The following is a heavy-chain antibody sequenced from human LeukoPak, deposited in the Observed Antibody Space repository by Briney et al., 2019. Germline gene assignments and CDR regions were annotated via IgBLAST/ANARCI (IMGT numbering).Heavy chain of an antibody. V-gene: IGHV3-30*02. Sequence: GGSLRLSCAASGFTFSSYGMHWVRQAPGKGLEWVAFIRYDGNNKYYADSVKGRFTISRDNSKNTLYLQMNSLRAEDTAVYYCAKDGRRGCSSTSCSNWFDPWGQGTLVTVSS. CDR2: IRYDGNNK. CDR1: GFTFSSYG. D-gene: IGHD2-2*01. CDR3: AKDGRRGCSSTSCSNWFDP. J-gene: IGHJ5*02.